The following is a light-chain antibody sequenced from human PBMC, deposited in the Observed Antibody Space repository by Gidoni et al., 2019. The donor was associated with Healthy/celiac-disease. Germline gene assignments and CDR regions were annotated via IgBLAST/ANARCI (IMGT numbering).Light chain of an antibody. Sequence: ILLTQSPATLSLSPGERATLSCRARQSVSSYLAWYQQKPGQAPRLLIYDASNRATGIPARCSGSGSGTDFTRTISSLEPEDFAVYYCQQRSLTFGGGTKVEIK. CDR3: QQRSLT. V-gene: IGKV3-11*01. J-gene: IGKJ4*01. CDR2: DAS. CDR1: QSVSSY.